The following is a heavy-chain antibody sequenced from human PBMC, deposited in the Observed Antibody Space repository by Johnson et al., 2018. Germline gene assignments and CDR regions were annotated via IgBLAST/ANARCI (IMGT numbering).Heavy chain of an antibody. D-gene: IGHD3-10*01. CDR1: GFTFSSYG. J-gene: IGHJ6*03. Sequence: QVQLVQSGGGVVQPGRSLRLSCAASGFTFSSYGMHWVRQAPGKGLEWVAVISYDGSNKYYADSVKGRFTISRDNSKNTLYLQMNNLRAEDTAVYYWSKDAFKTPDGSGSLSVVYYMDVWGKVTTVTVSS. CDR2: ISYDGSNK. CDR3: SKDAFKTPDGSGSLSVVYYMDV. V-gene: IGHV3-30*18.